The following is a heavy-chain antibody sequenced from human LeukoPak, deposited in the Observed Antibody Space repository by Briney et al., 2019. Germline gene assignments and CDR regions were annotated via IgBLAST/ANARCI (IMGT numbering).Heavy chain of an antibody. J-gene: IGHJ4*01. CDR3: AREGFYFLDF. D-gene: IGHD2-15*01. Sequence: GGSLRLSCAASGFTFTNNFMSWVRQVPGKGLEWVANIKQDGSEKTYADSVRGRFTIFRDNAKDSVYLQMNSLRAEDSAIYYCAREGFYFLDFWGQGTLVTVSS. CDR1: GFTFTNNF. V-gene: IGHV3-7*01. CDR2: IKQDGSEK.